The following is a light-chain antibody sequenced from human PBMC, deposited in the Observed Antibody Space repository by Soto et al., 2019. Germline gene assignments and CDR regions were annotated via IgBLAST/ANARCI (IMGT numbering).Light chain of an antibody. CDR2: DAS. J-gene: IGKJ5*01. V-gene: IGKV3-11*01. Sequence: IVLTQAPATLSLSPGERATLSCRASQTVGRTLAWYQQKPGQAPRLLMSDASNRATGIPARFSGSGSGTDFTLTISSLDSEDFAIYYCQQRYNWPLTFGQGTRLEIK. CDR1: QTVGRT. CDR3: QQRYNWPLT.